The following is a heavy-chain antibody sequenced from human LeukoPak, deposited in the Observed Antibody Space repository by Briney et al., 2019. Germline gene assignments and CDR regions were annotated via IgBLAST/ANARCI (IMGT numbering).Heavy chain of an antibody. CDR3: ARARYREDSYGYAGGFYYMDV. V-gene: IGHV4-59*01. CDR2: ISYSGSS. CDR1: GGSTSNYY. D-gene: IGHD5-18*01. Sequence: NPSETLSLTCTVSGGSTSNYYWSWIRQPPGKGLEWIGYISYSGSSNSHPSLKSRVTISVDMSQTQVYLELSSVTAADTAVYYCARARYREDSYGYAGGFYYMDVWGKGTTVTVSS. J-gene: IGHJ6*03.